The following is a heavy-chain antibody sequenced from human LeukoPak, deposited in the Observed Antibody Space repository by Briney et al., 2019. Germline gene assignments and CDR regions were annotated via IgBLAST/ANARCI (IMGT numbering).Heavy chain of an antibody. CDR2: IYYSGST. V-gene: IGHV4-39*01. D-gene: IGHD2-15*01. Sequence: PSETLSLTCTVSGGSISSYYWGWIRQPPGKGLEWIGSIYYSGSTYYNPSLKSRVTISVDTSKNQFSLKLSSVTAADTAVYYCARHHVVVVAAPFDYWGQGTLVTVSS. J-gene: IGHJ4*02. CDR1: GGSISSYY. CDR3: ARHHVVVVAAPFDY.